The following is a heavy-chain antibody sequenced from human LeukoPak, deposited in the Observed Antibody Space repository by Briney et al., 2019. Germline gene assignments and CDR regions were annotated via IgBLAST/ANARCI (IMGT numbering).Heavy chain of an antibody. Sequence: TGGSLRLSCAASGFAFSSYAMSWVRQAPGKGLEWVSGLSGSGSTTYDADSVKGRFTISRDNSKKTLYLQVNSLRAEDTAMYFCAREGRYSSIWYRGWYFDYWGQGTLVTVSS. CDR1: GFAFSSYA. CDR3: AREGRYSSIWYRGWYFDY. V-gene: IGHV3-23*01. CDR2: LSGSGSTT. D-gene: IGHD6-13*01. J-gene: IGHJ4*02.